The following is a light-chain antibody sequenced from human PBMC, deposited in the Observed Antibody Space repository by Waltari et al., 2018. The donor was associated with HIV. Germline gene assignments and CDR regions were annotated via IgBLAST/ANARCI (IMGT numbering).Light chain of an antibody. Sequence: QSVLTQPPSVSAAPGQKVAISCSGGHSHLGNNHVSWYQQDPGKAPPLLIYDNERRPPGIPDRFSASKAGVSATLGITGLQIVDEADYYCGTWDSSLNLYVFGPGTTVAVL. CDR1: HSHLGNNH. CDR2: DNE. CDR3: GTWDSSLNLYV. J-gene: IGLJ1*01. V-gene: IGLV1-51*01.